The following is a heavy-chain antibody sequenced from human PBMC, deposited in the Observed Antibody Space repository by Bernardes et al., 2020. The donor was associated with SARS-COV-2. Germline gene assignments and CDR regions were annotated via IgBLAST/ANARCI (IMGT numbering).Heavy chain of an antibody. J-gene: IGHJ4*02. CDR2: ISYSGST. CDR1: GDSMSSRRYY. D-gene: IGHD2-8*02. Sequence: SETLSLTCTVSGDSMSSRRYYWGWIRQPPGKGLEWIGSISYSGSTNYNPSLKSRVTISVDTSKQQFSLKLSSVTAADTAVYFCARQIDSWIIGGVVSVPRGGPSSFEPWGQGALVPVSP. V-gene: IGHV4-39*01. CDR3: ARQIDSWIIGGVVSVPRGGPSSFEP.